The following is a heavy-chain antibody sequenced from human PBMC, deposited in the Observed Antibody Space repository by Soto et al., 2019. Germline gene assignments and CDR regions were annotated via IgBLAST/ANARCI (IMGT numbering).Heavy chain of an antibody. J-gene: IGHJ4*02. CDR3: STDLSGPYDY. CDR1: GFSFSNYW. CDR2: TNEDGSRT. D-gene: IGHD3-16*02. V-gene: IGHV3-74*01. Sequence: EVHLVASGGGLVQSGGSLRLSCAASGFSFSNYWMHWVRHAAGKGLVWVSRTNEDGSRTAYADSVQGRFTISRDNANNALYLHMNSLRAEDTAIYYCSTDLSGPYDYWGLGVLVTVSS.